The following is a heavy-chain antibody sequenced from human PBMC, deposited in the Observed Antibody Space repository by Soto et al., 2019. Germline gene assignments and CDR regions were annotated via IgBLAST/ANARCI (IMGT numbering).Heavy chain of an antibody. J-gene: IGHJ4*02. D-gene: IGHD2-2*01. Sequence: GGSLRLSCSASGFTFSDYTMHWVRQTSEKGLEGVSVIGGSGEITDYAESGEGRFAISRDNSKNTLYLQMTSLRTHDTAVYYCVKDRPRHCTSTRCHILGYWGQG. CDR1: GFTFSDYT. V-gene: IGHV3-64D*06. CDR2: IGGSGEIT. CDR3: VKDRPRHCTSTRCHILGY.